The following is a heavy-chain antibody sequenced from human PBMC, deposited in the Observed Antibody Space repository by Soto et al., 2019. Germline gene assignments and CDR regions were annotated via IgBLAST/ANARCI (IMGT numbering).Heavy chain of an antibody. V-gene: IGHV4-59*01. D-gene: IGHD5-12*01. J-gene: IGHJ4*02. CDR1: GGSISSYY. CDR2: IYYSGSP. Sequence: ETLSLTCTVSGGSISSYYWTWIRQPPGKGLEWIGYIYYSGSPNYNPSLKSRVSISVDTTKNQFPLQLSPVTAADTAVYYCARNRDGYNPYCFDYWGQGALVTVSS. CDR3: ARNRDGYNPYCFDY.